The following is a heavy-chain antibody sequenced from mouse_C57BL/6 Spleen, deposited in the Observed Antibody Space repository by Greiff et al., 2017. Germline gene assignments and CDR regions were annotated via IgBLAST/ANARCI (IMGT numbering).Heavy chain of an antibody. CDR1: GYSITSGYY. Sequence: LVESGPGLVKPSQSLSLTCSVTGYSITSGYYWNWIRQFPGNKLEWMGYISYDGSNNYNPSFKNRISIARDTSKNQFFLKLKAVTTEDTATYDCARDVHYAMDYWGQGTSVTVSS. V-gene: IGHV3-6*01. J-gene: IGHJ4*01. CDR2: ISYDGSN. CDR3: ARDVHYAMDY.